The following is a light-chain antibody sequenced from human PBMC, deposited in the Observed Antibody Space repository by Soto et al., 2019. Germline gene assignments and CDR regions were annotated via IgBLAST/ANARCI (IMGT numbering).Light chain of an antibody. CDR1: QSLEYSDGNTF. Sequence: DVVLTQSPLSLPVTLGQPASMSCRSSQSLEYSDGNTFLNWCHQRPGQSPRRLIYQVSNRDSGVPDRFTGSGSGTDFTLRISRVEAEDVGLYFCMQGTHWPWTFGQGTQVEI. CDR2: QVS. J-gene: IGKJ1*01. V-gene: IGKV2-30*01. CDR3: MQGTHWPWT.